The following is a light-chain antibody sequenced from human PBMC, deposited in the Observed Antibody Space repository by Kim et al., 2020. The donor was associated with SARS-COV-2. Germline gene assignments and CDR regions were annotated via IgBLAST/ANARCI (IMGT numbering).Light chain of an antibody. Sequence: DIQMTQSPSSLSASVGDRVTITCRASQSITSYLHWYQQKPGKAPNLLIYAASALQSGVPSRFSGSGSGTDFTLTINSLQPEDFGTYYCQQSYSSPYTFGQGTKLEI. CDR1: QSITSY. J-gene: IGKJ2*01. CDR3: QQSYSSPYT. V-gene: IGKV1-39*01. CDR2: AAS.